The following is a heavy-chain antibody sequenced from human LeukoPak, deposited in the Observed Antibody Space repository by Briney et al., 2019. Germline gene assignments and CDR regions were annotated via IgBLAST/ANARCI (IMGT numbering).Heavy chain of an antibody. D-gene: IGHD3-10*01. Sequence: ASVTVSCTASGYTFTAYYMHWVRQAPGQGREWRGWVYPNSGGTNYAQKFQGRVTMTRDTSISTAYMELSSLRSDDTAVYYCARAIGEFYGSGSYYSWGQGTLVTVSS. CDR1: GYTFTAYY. J-gene: IGHJ4*02. V-gene: IGHV1-2*02. CDR2: VYPNSGGT. CDR3: ARAIGEFYGSGSYYS.